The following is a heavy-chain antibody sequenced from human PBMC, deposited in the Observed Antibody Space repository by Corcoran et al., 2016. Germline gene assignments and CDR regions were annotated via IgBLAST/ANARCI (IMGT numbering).Heavy chain of an antibody. CDR1: GGSISSSSYY. CDR3: AREDVVVPAAPPHYGMDV. Sequence: QLQLQESGPGLVKPSETLSLTCTVSGGSISSSSYYWGWIRQPPGKGLEWIGSIYYSGSTYYNPSLKSRVTISVDTSKNQFSLKLSSVTAADTAVYYCAREDVVVPAAPPHYGMDVWGQGTTVTVSS. CDR2: IYYSGST. J-gene: IGHJ6*02. V-gene: IGHV4-39*07. D-gene: IGHD2-2*01.